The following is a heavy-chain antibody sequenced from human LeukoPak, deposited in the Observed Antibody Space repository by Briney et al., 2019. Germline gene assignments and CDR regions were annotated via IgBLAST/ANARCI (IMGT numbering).Heavy chain of an antibody. D-gene: IGHD3-10*01. V-gene: IGHV3-30*18. CDR1: GFTFSSYG. CDR2: ISYDGSNK. Sequence: GGSLRLSRAASGFTFSSYGMHWVRQAPGKGLEWVAVISYDGSNKYYADSVKGRFTISRDNSKNTLYLQMNSLRAEDTAVYCCAKALLPKGSGSYDGDYWGQGTLVTVSS. CDR3: AKALLPKGSGSYDGDY. J-gene: IGHJ4*02.